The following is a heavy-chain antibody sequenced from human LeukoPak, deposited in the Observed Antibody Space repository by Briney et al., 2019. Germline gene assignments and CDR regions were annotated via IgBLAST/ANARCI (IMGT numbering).Heavy chain of an antibody. CDR1: GYTFTGYY. V-gene: IGHV1-2*02. Sequence: ASVKVSCKASGYTFTGYYMHWVRQAPGQGLEWMGWINSKSGGTNYAQKFQGRVSMTRDTSINTAYMELSRLRSDDTAVYYCARGPELRYFDWLLFFDYWGQGTLVTVSS. CDR2: INSKSGGT. CDR3: ARGPELRYFDWLLFFDY. J-gene: IGHJ4*02. D-gene: IGHD3-9*01.